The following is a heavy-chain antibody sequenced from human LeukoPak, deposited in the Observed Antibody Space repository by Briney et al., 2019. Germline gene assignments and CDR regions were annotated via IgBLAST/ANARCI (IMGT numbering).Heavy chain of an antibody. CDR2: INPNSGGA. CDR1: GYTFTGYY. Sequence: ASVKVSCKASGYTFTGYYMHWVRQAPGQGLEWMGWINPNSGGANYAQKFQGRVTMTRDTSISTAYMELSRLRSDDTAVYYCARGIYDSSDFEYFQDWGQGTLVTVSS. J-gene: IGHJ1*01. D-gene: IGHD3-22*01. CDR3: ARGIYDSSDFEYFQD. V-gene: IGHV1-2*02.